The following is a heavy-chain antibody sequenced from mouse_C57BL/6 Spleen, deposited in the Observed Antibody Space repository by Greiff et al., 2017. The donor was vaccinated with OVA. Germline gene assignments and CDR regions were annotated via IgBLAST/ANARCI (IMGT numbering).Heavy chain of an antibody. J-gene: IGHJ4*01. Sequence: EVKLMESGGGLVKPGGSLKLSCAASGFTFSDYGMHWVRQAPEKGLEWVAYISSGSSTIYYADTVKGRFTISRDNAKNTLFLQMTSLRSEDTAMYYCARSLRRGYYAMDYWGQGTSVTVSS. CDR2: ISSGSSTI. CDR3: ARSLRRGYYAMDY. CDR1: GFTFSDYG. D-gene: IGHD1-2*01. V-gene: IGHV5-17*01.